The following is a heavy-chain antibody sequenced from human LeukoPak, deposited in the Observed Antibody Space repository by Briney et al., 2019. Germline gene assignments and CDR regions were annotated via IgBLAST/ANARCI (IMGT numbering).Heavy chain of an antibody. V-gene: IGHV4-39*07. CDR3: ARVVRIYSYGHRYHFDY. CDR2: IYYSGST. D-gene: IGHD5-18*01. Sequence: SETLSLTCTVSGGSISSSSYYWGWIRQPPGKGLEWIGSIYYSGSTYYNPSLKSRVTISVDTSKNQFSLKLSSVTAADTAVYYCARVVRIYSYGHRYHFDYWGQGTLVTVSS. CDR1: GGSISSSSYY. J-gene: IGHJ4*02.